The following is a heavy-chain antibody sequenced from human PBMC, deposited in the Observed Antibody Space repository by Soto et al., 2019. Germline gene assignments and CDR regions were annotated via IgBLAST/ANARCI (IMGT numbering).Heavy chain of an antibody. D-gene: IGHD6-13*01. CDR1: GWTFTSHG. CDR3: ARDILAAAGPLDY. J-gene: IGHJ4*02. Sequence: GAGGHVSCKGCGWTFTSHGISWVGQAPGKGLEWMGWISAYNGNTNYAQKLQGRVTMTTDTSTSTAYKELSSLRSDATAVYYCARDILAAAGPLDYWGRGTLVTVSS. V-gene: IGHV1-18*04. CDR2: ISAYNGNT.